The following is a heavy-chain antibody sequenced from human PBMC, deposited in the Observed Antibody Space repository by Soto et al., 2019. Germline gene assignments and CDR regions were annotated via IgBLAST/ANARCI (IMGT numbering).Heavy chain of an antibody. D-gene: IGHD2-21*02. CDR2: ISGSGGST. CDR3: AKDPYPGVVTAMRKKYNWFDP. J-gene: IGHJ5*02. Sequence: GGSLRLSCAASGFTFSSYAMSWVRQAPGKGLEWVSAISGSGGSTYYADSVKGRFTISRDNSKNTLYLQMNSLRAEDTAVYYCAKDPYPGVVTAMRKKYNWFDPWGQGTLVTSPQ. CDR1: GFTFSSYA. V-gene: IGHV3-23*01.